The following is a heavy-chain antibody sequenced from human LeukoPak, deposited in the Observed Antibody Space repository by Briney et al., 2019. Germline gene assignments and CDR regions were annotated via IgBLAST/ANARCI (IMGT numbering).Heavy chain of an antibody. CDR1: GYSISSGYY. V-gene: IGHV4-38-2*02. J-gene: IGHJ4*02. Sequence: PSETLSLTCTVSGYSISSGYYWGWIRQPPGKGLEWIGSIYHSGSTYYNPSLKSRVTISVDTSKNQFSLKLSSVTAADTAVYYCARDRGCITIFCPPDYWGQGTLVTVSS. CDR2: IYHSGST. CDR3: ARDRGCITIFCPPDY. D-gene: IGHD3-9*01.